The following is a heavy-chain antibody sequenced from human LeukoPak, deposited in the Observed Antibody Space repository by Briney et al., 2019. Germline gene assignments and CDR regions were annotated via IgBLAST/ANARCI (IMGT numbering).Heavy chain of an antibody. CDR2: IKDDGSET. Sequence: GGSLRLSCAASGFTFSDYWMTWVRQAPGKGLQWVANIKDDGSETYYVDSVKGRFTISRDNAKNSLYLQMSSLRAEDTAVYYCAKDAAVGSSGYYYVPPLYYFHYWGQGTLVTASS. J-gene: IGHJ4*02. D-gene: IGHD3-22*01. CDR1: GFTFSDYW. V-gene: IGHV3-7*01. CDR3: AKDAAVGSSGYYYVPPLYYFHY.